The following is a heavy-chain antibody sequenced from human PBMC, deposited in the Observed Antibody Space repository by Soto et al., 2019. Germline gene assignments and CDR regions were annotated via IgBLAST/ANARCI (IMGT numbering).Heavy chain of an antibody. CDR3: TTDPSIPRITVRSAS. CDR1: GFTFANAW. V-gene: IGHV3-15*07. Sequence: GGSLRLSCAAFGFTFANAWINWVRRAPGKGLEWVGRIKSKNDGGTTDFAAPVKDRFAISRDDSRNLVYLQMNSLKSEDTAVYYCTTDPSIPRITVRSASWGHGPLVTVSS. J-gene: IGHJ5*01. D-gene: IGHD1-20*01. CDR2: IKSKNDGGTT.